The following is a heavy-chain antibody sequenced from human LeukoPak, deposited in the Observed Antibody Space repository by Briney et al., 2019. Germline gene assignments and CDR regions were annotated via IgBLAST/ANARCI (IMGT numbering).Heavy chain of an antibody. CDR1: GYSFTTYW. V-gene: IGHV5-51*01. CDR2: IYPGDSDT. Sequence: GESLKISCKGSGYSFTTYWIGWVRQMRGKGLEWMGIIYPGDSDTRYSPSFQGQVTISADKSLSTAYLQWSSLKASDTAIYYCARRGFCSGGSCYSAPFDSWGQGTLVTVSS. CDR3: ARRGFCSGGSCYSAPFDS. J-gene: IGHJ4*02. D-gene: IGHD2-15*01.